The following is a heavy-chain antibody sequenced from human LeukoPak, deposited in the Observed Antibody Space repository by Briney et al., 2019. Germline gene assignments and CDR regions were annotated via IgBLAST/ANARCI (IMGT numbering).Heavy chain of an antibody. Sequence: GGSLRLSCDASGFIFSDYYMSWVRQAPGKGLEWISYISNPSSTRYYADSVKGRFTITRDNAKNSLYLQINSLRAEDTAVYYCARCGDGLPCDFDYWGQGTLVTVSS. J-gene: IGHJ4*02. CDR1: GFIFSDYY. V-gene: IGHV3-11*04. D-gene: IGHD3-10*01. CDR3: ARCGDGLPCDFDY. CDR2: ISNPSSTR.